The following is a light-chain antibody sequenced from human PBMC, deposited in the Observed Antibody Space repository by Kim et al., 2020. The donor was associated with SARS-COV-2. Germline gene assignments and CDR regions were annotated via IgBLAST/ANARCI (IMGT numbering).Light chain of an antibody. CDR2: QDS. CDR3: QAWDSSTVV. CDR1: KLGDKY. J-gene: IGLJ2*01. V-gene: IGLV3-1*01. Sequence: SYELTQPPSVSVSPGQTASITCSGDKLGDKYACWYQQKPGQSPVLVIYQDSKRPSGIPERFSGPNSGNTATLTISGTQAMDEADYYCQAWDSSTVVFRGG.